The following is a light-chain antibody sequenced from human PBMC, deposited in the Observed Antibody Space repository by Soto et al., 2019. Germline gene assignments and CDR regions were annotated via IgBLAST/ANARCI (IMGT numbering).Light chain of an antibody. V-gene: IGKV3-20*01. CDR1: QSFSSIY. J-gene: IGKJ5*01. CDR3: QHYGTLPRT. Sequence: EIVLTQSPGTLSLSPGERATLSCRASQSFSSIYLAWFQQKPGQAPRLLIYGASSRATGIPDRFSGSGSGTDFTLNVNRLEPEDSAVYYCQHYGTLPRTFGQGTRLEIK. CDR2: GAS.